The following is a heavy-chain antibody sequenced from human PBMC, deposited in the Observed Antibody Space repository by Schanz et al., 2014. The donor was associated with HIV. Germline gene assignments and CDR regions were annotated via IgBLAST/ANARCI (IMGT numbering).Heavy chain of an antibody. CDR2: IIPLFGAT. V-gene: IGHV1-69*01. CDR3: ARPRAISGVASGLDS. Sequence: QVQLVQSGAEVKKPGSSVKISCKASGDSFSNLGINWVRQAPGQGLEWMGGIIPLFGATNYAPKFQDRVTIIADEAASTAYMELNSLRSEDTAVYYCARPRAISGVASGLDSWGQGTLVIVSS. D-gene: IGHD3-3*01. J-gene: IGHJ4*02. CDR1: GDSFSNLG.